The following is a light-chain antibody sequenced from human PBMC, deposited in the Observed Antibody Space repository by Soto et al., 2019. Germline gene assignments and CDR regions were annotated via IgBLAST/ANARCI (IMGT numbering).Light chain of an antibody. J-gene: IGLJ3*02. CDR3: SSYTTYTTLWV. V-gene: IGLV2-14*01. CDR2: AVR. CDR1: GSDVGNYNY. Sequence: QSALTQPASVSGSPGQSITISCTGTGSDVGNYNYVSWYQQHPGKAPKLMIYAVRNRPSGVSNRFSGSKSGNAASLTISGLQAEDEADYYCSSYTTYTTLWVFGGGTKLTVL.